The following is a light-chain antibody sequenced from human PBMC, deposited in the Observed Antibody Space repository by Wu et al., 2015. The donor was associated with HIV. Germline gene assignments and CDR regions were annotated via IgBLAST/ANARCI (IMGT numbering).Light chain of an antibody. Sequence: DILLTQSPATLSVSPGERATLSCRTSQSVSFSSLAWYQQKPGQAPRLLISGASSRATGIPDRFSGSGSGTDFTLTINRLEPEDFAVYYCQQYGSSFTFGPGTKVDIK. V-gene: IGKV3-20*01. CDR1: QSVSFSS. CDR3: QQYGSSFT. J-gene: IGKJ3*01. CDR2: GAS.